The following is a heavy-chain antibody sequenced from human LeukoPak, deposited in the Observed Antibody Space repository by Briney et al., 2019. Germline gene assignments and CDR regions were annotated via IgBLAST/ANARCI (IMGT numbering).Heavy chain of an antibody. D-gene: IGHD7-27*01. CDR3: AREEGGRLGIDYYFDY. CDR2: IKQDGSEK. J-gene: IGHJ4*02. Sequence: GGSLRLSCAASGFTFSSYWMTWVRQAPGKGLEWVANIKQDGSEKYYVDSVKGRFTISRDNAKNSLYLQMNSLRAGDTAVYYCAREEGGRLGIDYYFDYWGQGTLVTVSS. CDR1: GFTFSSYW. V-gene: IGHV3-7*01.